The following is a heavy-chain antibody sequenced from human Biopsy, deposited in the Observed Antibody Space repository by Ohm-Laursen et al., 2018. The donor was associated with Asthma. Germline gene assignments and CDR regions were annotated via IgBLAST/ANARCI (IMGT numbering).Heavy chain of an antibody. CDR2: ISVYNGNT. CDR1: GYTFNSAG. Sequence: SLKVSCKTSGYTFNSAGITWGRQAPGQGLEWMGGISVYNGNTKVAQKFQDRVTMITDTSTSTAYMELRSLRSDDTAVYFCARAVDYSHYYGIDVWGQGTTVTVS. V-gene: IGHV1-18*01. J-gene: IGHJ6*02. D-gene: IGHD3-10*01. CDR3: ARAVDYSHYYGIDV.